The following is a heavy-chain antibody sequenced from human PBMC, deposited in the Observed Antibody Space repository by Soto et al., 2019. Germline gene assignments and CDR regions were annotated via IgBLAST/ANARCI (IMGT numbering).Heavy chain of an antibody. CDR3: AREALTMTTVTTYLGY. CDR1: GYTFTSYY. D-gene: IGHD4-4*01. Sequence: QVQLVQSGAEVKKPGASVKVSCKASGYTFTSYYMHWVRQAPGQGLEWMGIINPSGGSTSYAQKFQGRFTMTRDTSTSTYYMGLTSLRSEDTSVYYCAREALTMTTVTTYLGYWGQGTLVTVSS. V-gene: IGHV1-46*01. J-gene: IGHJ4*02. CDR2: INPSGGST.